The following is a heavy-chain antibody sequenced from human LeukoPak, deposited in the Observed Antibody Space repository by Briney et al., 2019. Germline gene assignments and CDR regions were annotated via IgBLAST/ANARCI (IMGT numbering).Heavy chain of an antibody. Sequence: GRSLRLSCAASGFTFSSYGMHWVRQAPGKGLEWVAVIWYDGSNKYYADSVEGRFTISRDNSKNTLYLQMNSLRAEDTAVYYCARDDSGWYPWGQGTLVTVSS. V-gene: IGHV3-33*01. J-gene: IGHJ5*02. CDR2: IWYDGSNK. CDR1: GFTFSSYG. CDR3: ARDDSGWYP. D-gene: IGHD6-19*01.